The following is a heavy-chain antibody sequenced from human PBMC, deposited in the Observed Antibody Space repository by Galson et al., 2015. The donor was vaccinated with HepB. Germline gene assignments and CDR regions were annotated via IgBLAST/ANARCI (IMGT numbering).Heavy chain of an antibody. Sequence: SVKVSCKASGYTFTSYGISWVRQAPGQGLEWMGWISAYNGNTNYAQKLQGRATMTTDTSTSTAYMELRSLRSDDTAVYYCARERTGDDILTGYYISWVAPPQELDYWGQGTLVTVSS. CDR2: ISAYNGNT. D-gene: IGHD3-9*01. J-gene: IGHJ4*02. CDR3: ARERTGDDILTGYYISWVAPPQELDY. V-gene: IGHV1-18*01. CDR1: GYTFTSYG.